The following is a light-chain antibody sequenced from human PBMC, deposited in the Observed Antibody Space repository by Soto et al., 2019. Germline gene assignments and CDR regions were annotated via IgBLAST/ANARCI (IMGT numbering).Light chain of an antibody. J-gene: IGLJ2*01. CDR2: EGT. Sequence: QSVLTQPASVSGSPGQSITISCTGTSSDIGSYNLVSWYQQHPGKAPKVMIYEGTKRPSGVSSRFSGSKSGNTASLTISGLQAEDAADYYCCSYAGSYTFVVFGGGTKVTVL. V-gene: IGLV2-23*03. CDR1: SSDIGSYNL. CDR3: CSYAGSYTFVV.